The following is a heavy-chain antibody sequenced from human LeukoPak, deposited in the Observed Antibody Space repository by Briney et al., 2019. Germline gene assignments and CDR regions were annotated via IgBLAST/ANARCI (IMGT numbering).Heavy chain of an antibody. CDR1: GASITSSYW. J-gene: IGHJ4*02. CDR3: ARRRGYSYGGGFDY. CDR2: IFHSGGT. V-gene: IGHV4-4*02. Sequence: PSETLSLTCGVSGASITSSYWWAWVGPPPGKGLEGIGEIFHSGGTNSNPSVKSRVTMSIDKSENPFSLKLSSVTAADTAVYYCARRRGYSYGGGFDYWGQGTLVTVSS. D-gene: IGHD5-18*01.